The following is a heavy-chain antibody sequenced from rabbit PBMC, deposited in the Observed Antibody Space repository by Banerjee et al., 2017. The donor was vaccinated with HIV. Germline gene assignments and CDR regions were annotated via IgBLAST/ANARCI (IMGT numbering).Heavy chain of an antibody. Sequence: QEQLVEYGGDLVQPGGSLKLSCKASGFDFSSYGVSWVRQAPGKGLEWIGYIDPVFRSTSYASWVNGRFTISSHNAQNTLYLQLNSLTAADTATYFCARGYYSSGWGWDLWGQGTLVTVS. D-gene: IGHD4-1*01. V-gene: IGHV1S47*01. J-gene: IGHJ6*01. CDR3: ARGYYSSGWGWDL. CDR1: GFDFSSYG. CDR2: IDPVFRST.